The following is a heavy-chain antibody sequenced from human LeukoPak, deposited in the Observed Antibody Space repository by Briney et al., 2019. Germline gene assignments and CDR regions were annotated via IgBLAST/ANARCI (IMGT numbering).Heavy chain of an antibody. CDR3: ARLNLEYLYSSGPNDY. CDR1: GGSISSSNW. Sequence: PSGTLSLTCAVSGGSISSSNWWSWVRQPPGQGLEWIGEIYHSGSTNYNPSLKSRVTISVDKSKNQFSLKLNSVSAADTAVYFCARLNLEYLYSSGPNDYWGQGTLVTVSS. D-gene: IGHD3-10*01. CDR2: IYHSGST. V-gene: IGHV4-4*02. J-gene: IGHJ4*02.